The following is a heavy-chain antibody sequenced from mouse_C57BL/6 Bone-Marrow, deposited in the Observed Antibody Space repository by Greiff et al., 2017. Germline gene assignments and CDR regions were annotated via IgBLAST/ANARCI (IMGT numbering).Heavy chain of an antibody. CDR2: IDPENGDT. D-gene: IGHD1-1*01. Sequence: EVQLQQSGAELVRPGASVKLSCTASGFTIKDDYMHWVKQRPEQGLEWIGWIDPENGDTEYASKFQGKATITADTSSNTAYLQLSSLTSEDTAVYYCSTVRFITTSMDYWGQGTSVTVSS. CDR1: GFTIKDDY. V-gene: IGHV14-4*01. J-gene: IGHJ4*01. CDR3: STVRFITTSMDY.